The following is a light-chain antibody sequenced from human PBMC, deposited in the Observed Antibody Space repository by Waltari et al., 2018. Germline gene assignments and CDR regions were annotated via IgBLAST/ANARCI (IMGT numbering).Light chain of an antibody. J-gene: IGKJ1*01. V-gene: IGKV3-15*01. Sequence: EIVMTQSPATLSVSPGERATIPCRASQSVRSNLAWYQQKPGQAPRLLIYGASPRATGIPARFSGSGSGTEFTLTISSMQSEDFAVYYCQQYNNWLGTFGQGTKVEIK. CDR2: GAS. CDR1: QSVRSN. CDR3: QQYNNWLGT.